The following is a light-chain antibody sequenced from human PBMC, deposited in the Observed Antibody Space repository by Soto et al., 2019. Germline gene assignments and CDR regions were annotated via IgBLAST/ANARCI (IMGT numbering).Light chain of an antibody. CDR3: QQYNSYPT. CDR1: QSISSW. Sequence: DIQMTQSPSTLSASVGDRVTITCRASQSISSWLAWYQQKPGKAPKLLIYKASSLESGVPSRFSGSGSGTEITLTISSRQPDDFATYYCQQYNSYPTFGQGTKVEIK. CDR2: KAS. J-gene: IGKJ1*01. V-gene: IGKV1-5*03.